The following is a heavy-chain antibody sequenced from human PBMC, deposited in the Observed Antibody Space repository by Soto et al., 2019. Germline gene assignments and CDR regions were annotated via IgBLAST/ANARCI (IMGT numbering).Heavy chain of an antibody. V-gene: IGHV3-33*01. D-gene: IGHD3-10*01. J-gene: IGHJ4*02. CDR2: IWYDGSSE. Sequence: GSLRLSCATSGFIFSNYGMHWVRQAPGKGLEWVAVIWYDGSSEYYADSVKGRFTISRDNSRNTLWLHMNSLGAEDTAVYYCARSYYSGSGSYFPFDHWGQGALVTVSS. CDR1: GFIFSNYG. CDR3: ARSYYSGSGSYFPFDH.